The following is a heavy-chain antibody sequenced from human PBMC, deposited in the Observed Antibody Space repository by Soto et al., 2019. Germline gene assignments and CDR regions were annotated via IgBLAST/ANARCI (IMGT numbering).Heavy chain of an antibody. D-gene: IGHD3-22*01. Sequence: GASVKVSCKASGFTFTSSAVQWVRQARGQRLEWIGWIVVGSGNTNYAQKFQERVTITWDMSTSTAYMELSSLRSEDTAVYYCAADGAYYYDSSGYPGDYGMDVWGQGTTVTVSS. CDR1: GFTFTSSA. J-gene: IGHJ6*02. CDR3: AADGAYYYDSSGYPGDYGMDV. CDR2: IVVGSGNT. V-gene: IGHV1-58*01.